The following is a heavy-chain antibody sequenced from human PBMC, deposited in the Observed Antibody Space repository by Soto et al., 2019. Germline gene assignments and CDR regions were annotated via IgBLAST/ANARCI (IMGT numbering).Heavy chain of an antibody. D-gene: IGHD2-2*01. CDR2: IIPIPGTA. Sequence: QVQLVQSGAEVKKPGSSVKVSCKASGGTFGSYAISWVRQAPRQGLEWMGGIIPIPGTANYAQKFQGRVTIAADESTSTAYMELSSLRSEDTAVYYCASSQGSSTSLEIYYYYYYGMDVWGQGTTVTVSS. CDR3: ASSQGSSTSLEIYYYYYYGMDV. CDR1: GGTFGSYA. J-gene: IGHJ6*02. V-gene: IGHV1-69*01.